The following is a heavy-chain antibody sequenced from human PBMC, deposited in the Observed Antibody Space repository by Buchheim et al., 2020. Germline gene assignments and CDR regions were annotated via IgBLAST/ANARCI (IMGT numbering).Heavy chain of an antibody. CDR2: ISYDGSNK. CDR1: GFTFSSYG. CDR3: AKDRGSKYSGSYYYFDY. V-gene: IGHV3-30*18. Sequence: QVQLVESGGGVVQPGRSLRLSCAASGFTFSSYGMHWVRQAPGKGLEWVAVISYDGSNKYYADSVKGRFTISSDNSKNTLNLQMNSLRAEDTAVYYCAKDRGSKYSGSYYYFDYWGQGTL. D-gene: IGHD1-26*01. J-gene: IGHJ4*02.